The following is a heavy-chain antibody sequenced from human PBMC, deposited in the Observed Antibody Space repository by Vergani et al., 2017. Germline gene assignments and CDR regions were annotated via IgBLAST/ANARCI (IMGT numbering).Heavy chain of an antibody. D-gene: IGHD2-8*01. V-gene: IGHV3-23*01. CDR2: ISGSGSST. CDR1: GFTFSSYA. CDR3: ARDCTSGGCPDNYGMDV. J-gene: IGHJ6*04. Sequence: EVQLLESGGGCVQPGGSLRLSCAASGFTFSSYAMCLVRQAPGKGLEWVSAISGSGSSTYYADSVKGRLTISRDNSKNTLYLQMNRLRAEDTAVYYCARDCTSGGCPDNYGMDVWGKGATVTVSS.